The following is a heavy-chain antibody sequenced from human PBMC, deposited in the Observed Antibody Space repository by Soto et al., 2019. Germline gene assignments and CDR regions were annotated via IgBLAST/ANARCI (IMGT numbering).Heavy chain of an antibody. Sequence: SQPLSRTYAISGDSVSSNSAAWNWIRLSPSRGLEWLARTYYRSRWYNDYAVSVRSRITVNPDTSKNQFSLQLTSVTPEDTAVYYCAGTTSHQWYYMDVWGKGTTVTVSS. CDR2: TYYRSRWYN. V-gene: IGHV6-1*01. J-gene: IGHJ6*03. CDR1: GDSVSSNSAA. D-gene: IGHD1-7*01. CDR3: AGTTSHQWYYMDV.